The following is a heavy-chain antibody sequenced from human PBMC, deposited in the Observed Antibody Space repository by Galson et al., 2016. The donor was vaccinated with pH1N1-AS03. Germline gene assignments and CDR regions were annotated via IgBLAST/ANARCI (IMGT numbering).Heavy chain of an antibody. Sequence: SVKVSCKASGYAFTDYYMHLLRQAPGQGLEWMAWINTDSGGTDYAQKFQGRVTMTRDASISTTYMELSSLRSDDTAVYYCVRGSPHSSSTNYAFEFWGRGTMV. J-gene: IGHJ3*01. CDR1: GYAFTDYY. V-gene: IGHV1-2*02. D-gene: IGHD6-13*01. CDR2: INTDSGGT. CDR3: VRGSPHSSSTNYAFEF.